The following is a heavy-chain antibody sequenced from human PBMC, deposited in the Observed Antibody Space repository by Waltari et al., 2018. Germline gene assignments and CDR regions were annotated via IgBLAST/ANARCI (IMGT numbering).Heavy chain of an antibody. CDR3: ATGDQLLVS. CDR2: WEPEDSET. V-gene: IGHV1-69-2*01. CDR1: GYTFTDYY. D-gene: IGHD2-2*01. Sequence: EVQLVQSGAEVKKPGATVKISCKVSGYTFTDYYMHWGQQAPGKGREWMGVWEPEDSETRYAEKFQGRVTITADTSTDTAYMELSSLRSEDTAVYYCATGDQLLVSWGQGTLVTVSS. J-gene: IGHJ5*02.